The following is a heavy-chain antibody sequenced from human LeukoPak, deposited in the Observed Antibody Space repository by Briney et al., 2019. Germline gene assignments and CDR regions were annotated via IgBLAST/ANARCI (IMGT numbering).Heavy chain of an antibody. CDR3: RLVTTGDY. CDR1: GYTFTDYY. Sequence: ASVKVSCKTSGYTFTDYYMHWVRQAPGQGLEWMGRINLRSGGTNYAQKFQGRVTVTRDTSISTVCMELSRLRSDDTAVYYCRLVTTGDYWGQGTLVTVSS. J-gene: IGHJ4*02. CDR2: INLRSGGT. D-gene: IGHD3-9*01. V-gene: IGHV1-2*06.